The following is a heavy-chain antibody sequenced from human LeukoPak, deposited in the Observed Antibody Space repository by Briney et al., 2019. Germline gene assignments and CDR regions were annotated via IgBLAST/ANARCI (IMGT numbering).Heavy chain of an antibody. CDR1: GFTFSSYA. J-gene: IGHJ4*02. CDR2: ISGSGGST. V-gene: IGHV3-23*01. Sequence: QPGGSLRLSCAASGFTFSSYAMSWVRQAPGKGLEWVSAISGSGGSTYYADSVKGRFTISRDNSKGTVYLQMNSLRPEDTAVYYCAKDDAWLQYGNWGRGTLVTVSS. D-gene: IGHD5-24*01. CDR3: AKDDAWLQYGN.